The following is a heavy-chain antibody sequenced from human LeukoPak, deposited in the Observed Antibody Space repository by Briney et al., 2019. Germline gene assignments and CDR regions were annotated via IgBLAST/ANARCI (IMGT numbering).Heavy chain of an antibody. CDR2: MKSKRDGGAT. J-gene: IGHJ3*02. CDR3: SREKYCGGECHYGAFDM. Sequence: GGSLRLSCEASGFTFTNAWMNWVRQAPGKGPEWVGRMKSKRDGGATEYAAPVKGRFTISRDDSKNTVYLQMNSLTSEDTAVYYCSREKYCGGECHYGAFDMWGQGTMVTVSS. D-gene: IGHD2-21*01. V-gene: IGHV3-15*01. CDR1: GFTFTNAW.